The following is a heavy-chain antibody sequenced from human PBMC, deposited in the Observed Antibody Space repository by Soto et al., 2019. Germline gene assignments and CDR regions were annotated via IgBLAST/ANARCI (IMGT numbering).Heavy chain of an antibody. CDR1: GFTFSSYG. Sequence: QVQLVESGGGVVQPGRSLRLSCAASGFTFSSYGMHWVRQAPGKGLEWVAVIWYDGSNKYYADSVKGRFTISRDNSKNKLYLQMNSLRAEDTAVYYCARDYGDGATNGFGAFDIWGQGTMVTVSS. CDR3: ARDYGDGATNGFGAFDI. V-gene: IGHV3-33*01. D-gene: IGHD4-17*01. J-gene: IGHJ3*02. CDR2: IWYDGSNK.